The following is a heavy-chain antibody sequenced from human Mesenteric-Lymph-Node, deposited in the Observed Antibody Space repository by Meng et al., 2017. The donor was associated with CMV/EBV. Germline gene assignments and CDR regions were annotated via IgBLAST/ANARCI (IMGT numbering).Heavy chain of an antibody. Sequence: GESLKISCAASGFTFSSYGMHWVRQAPGKGLEWVAFIRYDGSNIYYGDSVKGRFTISRDNSKNTLYLQTDSLRAEDTAVYYCAKDESPAVAVPAASLDYWGQGTLVTVSS. J-gene: IGHJ4*02. CDR2: IRYDGSNI. V-gene: IGHV3-30*02. D-gene: IGHD2-2*01. CDR1: GFTFSSYG. CDR3: AKDESPAVAVPAASLDY.